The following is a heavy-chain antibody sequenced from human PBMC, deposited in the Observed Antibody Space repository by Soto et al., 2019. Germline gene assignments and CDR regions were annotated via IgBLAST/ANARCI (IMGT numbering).Heavy chain of an antibody. V-gene: IGHV3-30*18. CDR3: AKDYSDFGGGYPGD. CDR1: GFTFSGSG. Sequence: QVQLVESGGGVVRPGRSLRLSCAASGFTFSGSGMHWVRQGPGKGLEWVAVISYDGNHKYYSDSVKGRFTISRDNSKNPRYLQLTTRRAKDTAFYYGAKDYSDFGGGYPGDWGQGTWSPSRQ. CDR2: ISYDGNHK. D-gene: IGHD3-3*01. J-gene: IGHJ4*02.